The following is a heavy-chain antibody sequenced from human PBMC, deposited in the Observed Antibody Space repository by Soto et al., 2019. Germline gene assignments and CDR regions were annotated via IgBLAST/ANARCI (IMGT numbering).Heavy chain of an antibody. CDR3: ARMVGVDPWGYYFAY. CDR2: IYGGGNGP. J-gene: IGHJ4*02. D-gene: IGHD2-8*01. Sequence: EVQALESGGGLVQPGGSLRLSCAATRFTFSDFAMSSVRQAPGKGLEWVSRIYGGGNGPHHADSVKAHVTISRENSKNTRYLQMNSLGAEYTAVYYCARMVGVDPWGYYFAYLGQGTLVTVSS. CDR1: RFTFSDFA. V-gene: IGHV3-23*03.